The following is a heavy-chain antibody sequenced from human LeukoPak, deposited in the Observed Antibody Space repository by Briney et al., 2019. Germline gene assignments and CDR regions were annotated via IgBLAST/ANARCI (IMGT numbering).Heavy chain of an antibody. J-gene: IGHJ5*02. CDR2: ISYDGSNK. D-gene: IGHD2-15*01. CDR3: AKTPYPYCSGGGCAWFDP. Sequence: QPGRSLRLSCAASGFTFSSYGMHWVRQAPGKGLEWVAVISYDGSNKYYADSVKGRFTISRDNSKNTLYLQMNSLRAEDTAVYYCAKTPYPYCSGGGCAWFDPWGQGTLVTVSS. V-gene: IGHV3-30*18. CDR1: GFTFSSYG.